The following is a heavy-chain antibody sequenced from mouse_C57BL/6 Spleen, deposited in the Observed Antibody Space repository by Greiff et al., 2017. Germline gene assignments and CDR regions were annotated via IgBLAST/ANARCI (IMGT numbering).Heavy chain of an antibody. J-gene: IGHJ4*01. CDR2: IYPSDSET. CDR1: GYTFTSYW. CDR3: ARSGVYYGSHYYAMDY. V-gene: IGHV1-61*01. D-gene: IGHD1-1*01. Sequence: QVQLQQPGAELVRPGSSVKLSCKASGYTFTSYWMDWVKQRPGQGLEWIGNIYPSDSETHYNQKFKDKATLTVDKSSSTAYMQLSSLTSEASAVYYCARSGVYYGSHYYAMDYWGQGTSVTVSS.